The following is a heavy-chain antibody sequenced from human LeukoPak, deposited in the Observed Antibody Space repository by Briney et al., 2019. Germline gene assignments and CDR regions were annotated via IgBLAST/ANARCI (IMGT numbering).Heavy chain of an antibody. J-gene: IGHJ4*02. CDR3: ARDQSGSLDY. D-gene: IGHD1-26*01. V-gene: IGHV3-7*01. CDR2: ISQDASTR. CDR1: GFTVSRTW. Sequence: GGSLRLSCAASGFTVSRTWMAWVRQAPGKGLEWVANISQDASTRQYVDSVKGRFTISRDNAKNSLDLQMNSLRVEDTAVYYCARDQSGSLDYWGQGTLVTVSS.